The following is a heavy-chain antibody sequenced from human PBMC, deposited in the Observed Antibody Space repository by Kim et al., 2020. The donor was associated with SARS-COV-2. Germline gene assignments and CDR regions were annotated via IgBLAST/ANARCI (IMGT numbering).Heavy chain of an antibody. J-gene: IGHJ4*02. D-gene: IGHD2-2*01. CDR3: TRRSSSNWSHDY. CDR2: IYRGGQT. CDR1: GLTVSINY. V-gene: IGHV3-53*01. Sequence: GGSLRLSCAASGLTVSINYINWVRQAPGKGLEWVAVIYRGGQTYYTDSVKGRFTVSRDSYKNALFLQMNSLRAEDTATYYCTRRSSSNWSHDYWGQGTLV.